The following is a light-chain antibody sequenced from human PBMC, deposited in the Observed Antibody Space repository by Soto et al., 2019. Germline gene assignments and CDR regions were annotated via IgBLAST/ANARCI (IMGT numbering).Light chain of an antibody. CDR2: DAS. CDR3: QQFNNYLALT. Sequence: AIQLTQSPSSLSASVGDRVTITCRASQGISSDLAWYQQKPGKAPKLLIYDASSLESGVPSRFSGSGSGTDFTLTISSLQPEDFATYYCQQFNNYLALTFGGGTKVEIK. V-gene: IGKV1D-13*01. CDR1: QGISSD. J-gene: IGKJ4*01.